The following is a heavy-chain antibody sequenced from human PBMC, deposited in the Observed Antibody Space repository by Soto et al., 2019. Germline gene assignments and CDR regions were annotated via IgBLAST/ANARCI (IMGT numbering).Heavy chain of an antibody. CDR3: AKGVGSRGWQAFES. CDR1: GFNFSNYA. Sequence: GGSLRLSCAASGFNFSNYAMTWVRQPPGKGLEWVSGMSGGGGRTNYADSVEGRFTISRDNSKNTLYLQMNSLRAEDTAVYLCAKGVGSRGWQAFESWGQGTLVTVSS. D-gene: IGHD6-19*01. V-gene: IGHV3-23*01. J-gene: IGHJ4*02. CDR2: MSGGGGRT.